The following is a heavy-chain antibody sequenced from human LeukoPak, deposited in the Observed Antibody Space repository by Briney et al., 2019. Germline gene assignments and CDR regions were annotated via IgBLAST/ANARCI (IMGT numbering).Heavy chain of an antibody. D-gene: IGHD3-10*01. Sequence: PGGSLRLSCAASGFTFSSYGMHWVRQAPGKGLEWVADISYDGSNKYCADSVKGRFTISRDNSKNTLYLQMNSLRAEDTAVYYCAKGRGWFGKSHYFDYWGQGTLVTVSS. CDR2: ISYDGSNK. J-gene: IGHJ4*02. V-gene: IGHV3-30*18. CDR1: GFTFSSYG. CDR3: AKGRGWFGKSHYFDY.